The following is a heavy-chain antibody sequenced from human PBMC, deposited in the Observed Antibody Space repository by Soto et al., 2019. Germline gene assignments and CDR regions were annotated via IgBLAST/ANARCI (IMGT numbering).Heavy chain of an antibody. J-gene: IGHJ4*02. V-gene: IGHV3-23*01. CDR2: ISGSGGST. CDR3: AKSLIYDFWSGYSETGIVGATVPYFDY. Sequence: PGGSLRLSCAASGFTFSSYAMSWVRQAPGKWLEWVSAISGSGGSTYYADSVKGRFTISRDNSKNTLYLQMNSLRAEDTAVYYCAKSLIYDFWSGYSETGIVGATVPYFDYWGQGXLVTVYS. CDR1: GFTFSSYA. D-gene: IGHD3-3*01.